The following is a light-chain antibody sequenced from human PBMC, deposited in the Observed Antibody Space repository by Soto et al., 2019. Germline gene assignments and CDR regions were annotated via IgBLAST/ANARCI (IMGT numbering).Light chain of an antibody. J-gene: IGKJ1*01. CDR1: QSVSSNY. V-gene: IGKV3-20*01. CDR2: GAS. CDR3: XXYDTSPRT. Sequence: EIVLTQSPGTLSLSPGERATLSCRASQSVSSNYLAWYQQKRGQAPRLLIYGASSRATGIPTRFSGSGSGXXXXXXXXXLEPXDFXXXXXXXYDTSPRTFGQGTKVEI.